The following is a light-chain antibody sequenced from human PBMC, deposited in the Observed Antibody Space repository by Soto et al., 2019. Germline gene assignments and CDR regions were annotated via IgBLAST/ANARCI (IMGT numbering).Light chain of an antibody. CDR3: SSYAGTNIDVV. V-gene: IGLV2-8*01. J-gene: IGLJ2*01. CDR1: SNDVGGYVY. Sequence: QSALTQPPSASGSPGQSVTISCTGTSNDVGGYVYVSWYQQYPGKAPKLMIDEVNKRTSGVPDRFSGAKSGNTASLTVSGLQAEDEADYYCSSYAGTNIDVVFGGGTKLTVL. CDR2: EVN.